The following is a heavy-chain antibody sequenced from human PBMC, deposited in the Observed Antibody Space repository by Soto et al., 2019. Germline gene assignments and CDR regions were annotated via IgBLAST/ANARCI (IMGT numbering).Heavy chain of an antibody. CDR1: GFTFSSYA. J-gene: IGHJ5*02. CDR2: IAYTGVTT. D-gene: IGHD3-10*01. Sequence: GGSLRFSCAASGFTFSSYAMSWVRQAPGNGLEWVSTIAYTGVTTYYADSVKGRFTMSRDNSKNTLHLQMNSLRAEDTAVYYCAKDRNYYGSGASNWFDPWGQGTLVTVSS. CDR3: AKDRNYYGSGASNWFDP. V-gene: IGHV3-23*01.